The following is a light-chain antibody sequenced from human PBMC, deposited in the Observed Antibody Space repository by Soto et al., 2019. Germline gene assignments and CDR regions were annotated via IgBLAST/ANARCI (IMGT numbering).Light chain of an antibody. Sequence: DIQMTQSPSPLSASVGDRVTITCRASQTISTYLNWYQQKPGKAPKLLIYGASSLQSGVPSRFSGSGSGTDFTLTISSXXXXXXXXXYCQQSFSTPRTFGQGT. V-gene: IGKV1-39*01. CDR2: GAS. CDR3: QQSFSTPRT. CDR1: QTISTY. J-gene: IGKJ1*01.